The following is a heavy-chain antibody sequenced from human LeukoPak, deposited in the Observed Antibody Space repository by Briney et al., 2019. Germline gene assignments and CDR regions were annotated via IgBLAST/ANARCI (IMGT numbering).Heavy chain of an antibody. CDR3: VRLLDTDY. CDR1: GFTFRNYW. Sequence: PGGSLRLSCAASGFTFRNYWMHWVRQAPGKGLVWVSRISRDGATTHYAGSVKGRFTISRDNAKNMVYLQMDSLSAEDTAVYYCVRLLDTDYWGQGTLVTVPS. J-gene: IGHJ4*02. CDR2: ISRDGATT. V-gene: IGHV3-74*01. D-gene: IGHD1-1*01.